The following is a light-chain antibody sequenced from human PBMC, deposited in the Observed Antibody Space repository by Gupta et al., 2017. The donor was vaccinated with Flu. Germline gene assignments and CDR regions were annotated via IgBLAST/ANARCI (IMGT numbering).Light chain of an antibody. J-gene: IGKJ3*01. CDR1: QGISSY. CDR3: QQYYSYPRT. V-gene: IGKV1-8*01. CDR2: AAS. Sequence: SASTGDRVTITCRASQGISSYLAWYQQKPGKAPKLLIYAASTLQSGVPSRFSGSGSGTDFTLTISCLQSEDFATYYCQQYYSYPRTFGHGTKVDIK.